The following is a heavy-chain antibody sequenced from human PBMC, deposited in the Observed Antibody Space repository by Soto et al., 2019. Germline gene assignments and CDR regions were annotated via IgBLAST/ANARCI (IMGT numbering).Heavy chain of an antibody. CDR1: GFTFEAYS. CDR3: TKRRSARPGFDAFDL. J-gene: IGHJ3*01. CDR2: ISGDSGSS. Sequence: LRLSCAASGFTFEAYSLHWVRQLPGKGLEWVAGISGDSGSSGYADSVRGRFTVSRDNAKNSLFLQMSSLSPEDTALYYCTKRRSARPGFDAFDLWGQGTMVTVS. V-gene: IGHV3-9*01.